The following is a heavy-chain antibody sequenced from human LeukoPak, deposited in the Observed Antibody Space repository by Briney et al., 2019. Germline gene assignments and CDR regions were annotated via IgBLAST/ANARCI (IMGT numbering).Heavy chain of an antibody. V-gene: IGHV3-30-3*01. CDR2: ISYDGSNK. CDR3: ARDGGSYPGAFDI. CDR1: GFTFSSYA. D-gene: IGHD1-26*01. J-gene: IGHJ3*02. Sequence: GGSLRLSCAASGFTFSSYAMHWVRQAPGKGLEWVAVISYDGSNKYYAGSVKGRFTISRDNAKNSLYLQMNSLRAEDTAVYYCARDGGSYPGAFDIWGQGTMVTVSS.